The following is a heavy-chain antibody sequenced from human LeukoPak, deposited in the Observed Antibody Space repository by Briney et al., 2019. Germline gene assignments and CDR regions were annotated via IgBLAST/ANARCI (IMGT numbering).Heavy chain of an antibody. CDR1: GFTFSSYA. CDR2: ISGSGGST. CDR3: AKAGYCSSTSCYRLWWGAFDI. J-gene: IGHJ3*02. V-gene: IGHV3-23*01. Sequence: PEGSLRLSCAASGFTFSSYAMSWVRQAPGKGLEWVSAISGSGGSTYYADSVKGRFTISRDNSKNTLYLQMNSLRAEDTAVYYCAKAGYCSSTSCYRLWWGAFDIWGQGTMVTVSS. D-gene: IGHD2-2*01.